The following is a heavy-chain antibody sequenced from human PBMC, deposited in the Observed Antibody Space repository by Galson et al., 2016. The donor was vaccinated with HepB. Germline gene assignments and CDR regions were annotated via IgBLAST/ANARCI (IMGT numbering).Heavy chain of an antibody. CDR1: GASVSSGSYY. CDR2: FYTTETT. J-gene: IGHJ4*02. V-gene: IGHV4-61*02. D-gene: IGHD2-2*02. CDR3: ALTLYTASAPPDS. Sequence: TLSLTCTVSGASVSSGSYYWSWIRQPAGRGLEWIGRFYTTETTNYNPSLESRVTMSVDTSKNQFSLKLRSVTAADTAVYYCALTLYTASAPPDSWGQGTLVTVSS.